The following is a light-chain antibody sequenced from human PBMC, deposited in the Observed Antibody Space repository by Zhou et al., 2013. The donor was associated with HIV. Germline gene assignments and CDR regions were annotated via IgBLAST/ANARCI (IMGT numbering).Light chain of an antibody. CDR3: QYYNSVSSS. CDR1: QSISSW. J-gene: IGKJ1*01. Sequence: DIQMTQSPSTLSASIGERVTITCRASQSISSWLAWYQQKPGKAPKLLIYKASTLESGVPSRFSGSGSGTEFTLTITTLQPDDFATYYCQYYNSVSSSFGQGTKVEIK. CDR2: KAS. V-gene: IGKV1-5*03.